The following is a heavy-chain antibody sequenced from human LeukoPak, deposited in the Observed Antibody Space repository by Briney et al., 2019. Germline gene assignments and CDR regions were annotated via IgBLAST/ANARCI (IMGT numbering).Heavy chain of an antibody. V-gene: IGHV4-59*12. J-gene: IGHJ4*02. D-gene: IGHD1/OR15-1a*01. Sequence: SETLSLTCTVSGGSISSYYWSWIRQPPGKGLEWIGYIYHSGSTYYNPSLKSRVTISVDRSKNQFSLKLSSVTAADTAVYYCARVKAHRTFDYWGQGTLVTVSS. CDR3: ARVKAHRTFDY. CDR2: IYHSGST. CDR1: GGSISSYY.